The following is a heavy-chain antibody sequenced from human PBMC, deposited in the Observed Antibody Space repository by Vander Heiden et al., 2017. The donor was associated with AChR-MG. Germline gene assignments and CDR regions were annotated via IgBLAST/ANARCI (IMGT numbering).Heavy chain of an antibody. Sequence: DSMKGRFTISRDNTRNSLFLQVNSVRAEDTAVYYCARVVGSGWGGLKGFSDYWGQGVLVTVSS. CDR3: ARVVGSGWGGLKGFSDY. J-gene: IGHJ4*02. V-gene: IGHV3-7*01. D-gene: IGHD6-19*01.